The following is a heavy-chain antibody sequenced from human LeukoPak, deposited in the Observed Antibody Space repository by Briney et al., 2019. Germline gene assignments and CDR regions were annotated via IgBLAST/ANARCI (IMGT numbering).Heavy chain of an antibody. J-gene: IGHJ4*02. Sequence: EGSLRLSCAASGFTFSSYAMSWVRQAPGKGLEWVSAISGSGGSTYYADSVKGRFTISRDNSKNTLYLQVNSLRAEDTAVYYCAKTRIAVAYYYFDYGGQGPLATVSS. V-gene: IGHV3-23*01. CDR3: AKTRIAVAYYYFDY. D-gene: IGHD6-19*01. CDR1: GFTFSSYA. CDR2: ISGSGGST.